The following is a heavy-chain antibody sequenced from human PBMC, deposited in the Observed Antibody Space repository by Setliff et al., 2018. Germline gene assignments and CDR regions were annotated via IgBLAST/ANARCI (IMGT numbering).Heavy chain of an antibody. CDR3: ARAHPSRMIVVVRAYYYFDY. V-gene: IGHV3-30*02. D-gene: IGHD3-22*01. CDR1: GFMFNSYG. J-gene: IGHJ4*02. CDR2: LRFDGKTQ. Sequence: GGSLRLSCTASGFMFNSYGMHWVRQAPGKGLEWVAYLRFDGKTQHYADFVKGRFIISRDNAKNSLYLQMNSLRAEDTAVYYCARAHPSRMIVVVRAYYYFDYWGQGTLVTVSS.